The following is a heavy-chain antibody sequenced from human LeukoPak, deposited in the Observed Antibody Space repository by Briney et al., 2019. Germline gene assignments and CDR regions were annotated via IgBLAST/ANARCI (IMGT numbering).Heavy chain of an antibody. V-gene: IGHV4-59*11. D-gene: IGHD2/OR15-2a*01. J-gene: IGHJ4*02. CDR1: FPSISSQY. CDR2: IHYSGST. CDR3: SRAGAGFNIPGAY. Sequence: PSETLSLTCSVSFPSISSQYWSWTRHPPWKGLEWIGYIHYSGSTNCNAYLKSRVTILLGTSKKQSSLKQTSVTGAETAVYYCSRAGAGFNIPGAYWGQGTLVTVSS.